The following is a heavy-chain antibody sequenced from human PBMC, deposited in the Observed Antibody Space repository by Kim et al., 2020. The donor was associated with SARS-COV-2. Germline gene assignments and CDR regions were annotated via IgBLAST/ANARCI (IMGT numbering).Heavy chain of an antibody. Sequence: GGSLRLSCAASGFTFSSYGMHWVRQAPGKGLEWVAVISYDGSNKYYADSVKGRFTISRDNSKNTLYLQMNSLRAEDTAVYYCAKDQGIVVVPAAIPPTYYYYGMDVWGQGTTVTVSS. CDR1: GFTFSSYG. D-gene: IGHD2-2*01. V-gene: IGHV3-30*18. CDR3: AKDQGIVVVPAAIPPTYYYYGMDV. J-gene: IGHJ6*02. CDR2: ISYDGSNK.